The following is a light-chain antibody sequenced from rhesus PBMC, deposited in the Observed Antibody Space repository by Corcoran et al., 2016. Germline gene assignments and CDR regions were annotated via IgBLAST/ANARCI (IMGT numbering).Light chain of an antibody. Sequence: DIQMTQSPSSLSASVGDTVTITCRASQSISSWLAWYQQKPGKAPKLLVYKASSLQSGVPSRVSGRGSGTDFTLPISSLQPEDFATYYCLQYSSSPFTFGPGTKLYIK. V-gene: IGKV1-22*01. CDR2: KAS. J-gene: IGKJ3*01. CDR3: LQYSSSPFT. CDR1: QSISSW.